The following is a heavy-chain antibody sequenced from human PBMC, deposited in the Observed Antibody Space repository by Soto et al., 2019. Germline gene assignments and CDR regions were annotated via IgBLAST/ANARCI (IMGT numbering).Heavy chain of an antibody. J-gene: IGHJ6*02. Sequence: QVQLVESGGGVVQPGRSLRLSCAASGFTFSSYGMHGVRQAPGKGLAWVAVISYDESNKYYAESVKGRFTISRDNSMNTLYLQMNSLRAEDMAVYYCAKDLIDSISWYGRLLSDYYGMDFWGQWPKVTVSS. CDR2: ISYDESNK. CDR1: GFTFSSYG. CDR3: AKDLIDSISWYGRLLSDYYGMDF. V-gene: IGHV3-30*18. D-gene: IGHD6-13*01.